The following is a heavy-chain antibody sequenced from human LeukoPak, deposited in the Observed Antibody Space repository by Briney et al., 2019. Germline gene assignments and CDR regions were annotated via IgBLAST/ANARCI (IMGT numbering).Heavy chain of an antibody. D-gene: IGHD3-3*01. CDR1: GYTFTGYY. Sequence: ASVKVSCKASGYTFTGYYMHWVRQAPGQGLEWMGWINPNSGGTNYAQKFQGRVTMTRDTSISTAYMELSRLRSDDTAVYYCARDDTIFGVAIRYYYYMDVWGKGTTVTVSS. V-gene: IGHV1-2*02. CDR3: ARDDTIFGVAIRYYYYMDV. CDR2: INPNSGGT. J-gene: IGHJ6*03.